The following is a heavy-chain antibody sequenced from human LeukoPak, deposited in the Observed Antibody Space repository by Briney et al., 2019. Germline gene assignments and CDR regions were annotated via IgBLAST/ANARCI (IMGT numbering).Heavy chain of an antibody. CDR3: ARQGMWLLSGGSVDV. CDR2: IYHSGST. Sequence: SQTLSLTCTVSGGSISSGGHYWSWIRQPPGKGLEWIGYIYHSGSTYYNPSLKSRVTISVDTSKNQFSLKLSSVTAADTAVYYCARQGMWLLSGGSVDVWGKGTTVTVSS. D-gene: IGHD3-3*01. CDR1: GGSISSGGHY. J-gene: IGHJ6*04. V-gene: IGHV4-30-2*01.